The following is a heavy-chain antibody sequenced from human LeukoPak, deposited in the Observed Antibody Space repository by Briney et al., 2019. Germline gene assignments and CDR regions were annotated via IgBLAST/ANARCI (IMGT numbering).Heavy chain of an antibody. CDR3: ARPYYYDSSGYNVDC. V-gene: IGHV3-30*04. CDR2: ISNDGRNK. Sequence: GGSLRLSCATSIFTFNAYAVHWVRQAPGKGLEWVAVISNDGRNKYYADSVKGRFTISRDNSKNTLYLQMDSLTTEDTAVYYCARPYYYDSSGYNVDCWGQGTLVTVSS. CDR1: IFTFNAYA. J-gene: IGHJ4*02. D-gene: IGHD3-22*01.